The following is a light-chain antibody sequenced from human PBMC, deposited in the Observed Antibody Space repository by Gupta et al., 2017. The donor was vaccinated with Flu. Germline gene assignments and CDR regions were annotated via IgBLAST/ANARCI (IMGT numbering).Light chain of an antibody. CDR3: RSANSSSTLGV. CDR2: KDS. V-gene: IGLV2-14*01. J-gene: IGLJ1*01. Sequence: DVLRNKYVSWYQQNPGQAPQLVIYKDSERPSGVPDRFSGSKSGNTATLTISGVQAEDEADYYCRSANSSSTLGVFGTGTKLTVL. CDR1: DVLRNKY.